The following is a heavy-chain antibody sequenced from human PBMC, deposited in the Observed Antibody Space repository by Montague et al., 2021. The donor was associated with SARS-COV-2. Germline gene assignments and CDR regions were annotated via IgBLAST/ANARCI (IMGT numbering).Heavy chain of an antibody. D-gene: IGHD2-2*02. CDR3: ARGLGYTSMFRFFDY. Sequence: SETLSLTCGLSGGSASGYYWAWIRQPPGKGLEWTGYMYYTGTSNYNPSLKSRVSMSIETSKNHFSLNLTSVAAADTGVYYCARGLGYTSMFRFFDYWGHGAQVTVSS. CDR1: GGSASGYY. J-gene: IGHJ4*01. V-gene: IGHV4-59*02. CDR2: MYYTGTS.